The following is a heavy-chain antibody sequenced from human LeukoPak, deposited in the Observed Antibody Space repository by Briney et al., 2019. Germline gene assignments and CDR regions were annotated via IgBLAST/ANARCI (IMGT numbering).Heavy chain of an antibody. CDR1: GGSISSYY. CDR3: ARGGPGVRGY. D-gene: IGHD3-10*01. Sequence: KPSETLSLTCTVSGGSISSYYWSWIRQPPGKGLEWIGYIYYGGSTNYNPSLKSRVTISVDTSKNQFSLKLSSVTAADTAVYYCARGGPGVRGYWGQGTLVTVSS. CDR2: IYYGGST. J-gene: IGHJ4*02. V-gene: IGHV4-59*01.